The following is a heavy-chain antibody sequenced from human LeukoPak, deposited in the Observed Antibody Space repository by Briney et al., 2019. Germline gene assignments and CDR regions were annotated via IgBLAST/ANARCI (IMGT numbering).Heavy chain of an antibody. CDR1: GFTFSSYW. CDR3: AGVGTDLWNRFDP. Sequence: PGGSLRLSCAASGFTFSSYWMHWVRQVPGKGLVWVSRIYSDGSIISYADFVKGRFTISRDNAKNTLYLQMNSLRADDTAVYYCAGVGTDLWNRFDPWGQGTLVTVSS. D-gene: IGHD3-16*01. J-gene: IGHJ5*02. V-gene: IGHV3-74*01. CDR2: IYSDGSII.